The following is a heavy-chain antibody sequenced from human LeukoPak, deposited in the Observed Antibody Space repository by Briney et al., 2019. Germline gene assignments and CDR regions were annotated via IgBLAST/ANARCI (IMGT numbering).Heavy chain of an antibody. J-gene: IGHJ3*02. D-gene: IGHD3-22*01. V-gene: IGHV3-7*04. CDR1: RFTFSSYW. CDR3: ARESSGYYYPDAFDI. CDR2: INQDGSEK. Sequence: PGGSLRLSCAASRFTFSSYWMSWVRQAPGKGLEWVANINQDGSEKYYVDSVKGRFTISRDNAKNSLYLQMNSLRAEDTAVYYCARESSGYYYPDAFDIWGQGTMVTVSS.